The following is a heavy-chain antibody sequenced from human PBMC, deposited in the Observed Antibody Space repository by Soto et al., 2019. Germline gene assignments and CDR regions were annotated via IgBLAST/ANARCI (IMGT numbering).Heavy chain of an antibody. CDR2: INHSGSA. CDR3: ARGLISGSHYSGGWYYFDS. CDR1: GGSFSGYL. V-gene: IGHV4-34*01. Sequence: PSETLSLTCAVYGGSFSGYLWTWIRQTPGKGLQWIGQINHSGSANYNPSLKSRVTISVHTSNSQFSLELSSVTAADTAVYYCARGLISGSHYSGGWYYFDSWGQGTQVTAPQ. D-gene: IGHD1-26*01. J-gene: IGHJ4*02.